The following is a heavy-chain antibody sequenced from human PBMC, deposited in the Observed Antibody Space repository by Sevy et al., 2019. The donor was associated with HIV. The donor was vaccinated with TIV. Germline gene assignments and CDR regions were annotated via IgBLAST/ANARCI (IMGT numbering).Heavy chain of an antibody. CDR1: GGSFSGYD. CDR2: IDHSGSI. J-gene: IGHJ6*02. Sequence: SETLSLTCAVYGGSFSGYDWSWIRQPPGKGLEWVGEIDHSGSINYNPSLKTRVTISIDTSNNQVCLKLTSVNAADTAVYYWASAFRSVVPTTVLGLGVWYFFAMDVWGQGTTVTVSS. V-gene: IGHV4-34*01. D-gene: IGHD3-16*01. CDR3: ASAFRSVVPTTVLGLGVWYFFAMDV.